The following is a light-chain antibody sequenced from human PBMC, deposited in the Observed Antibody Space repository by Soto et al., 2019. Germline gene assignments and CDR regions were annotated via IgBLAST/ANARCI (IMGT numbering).Light chain of an antibody. Sequence: QSVLTQRPLVSGAPGQRITISCTGSSSNIGAGYDVHWYQQLPGTAPKLLIYGNSNRPSGVPDRFSGSKSGTSASLAITGLQAEDEADYYCQSYDSSLSVVVFGGGTKLTVL. CDR1: SSNIGAGYD. J-gene: IGLJ2*01. CDR2: GNS. V-gene: IGLV1-40*01. CDR3: QSYDSSLSVVV.